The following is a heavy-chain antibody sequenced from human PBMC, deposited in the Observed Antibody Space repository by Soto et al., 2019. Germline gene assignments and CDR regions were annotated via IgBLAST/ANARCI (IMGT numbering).Heavy chain of an antibody. CDR3: ASRHPDILSTYRYCMDV. J-gene: IGHJ6*02. V-gene: IGHV1-46*01. Sequence: ASVKVSCKASGHTFTSYYLHWVRPAPGQGLEWIGITNLSAGSTSYAQKFQGRVTITRDTSTSTVYMDMSSLRSEDTAVYYCASRHPDILSTYRYCMDVWGQGTTVTGFS. CDR2: TNLSAGST. CDR1: GHTFTSYY. D-gene: IGHD3-9*01.